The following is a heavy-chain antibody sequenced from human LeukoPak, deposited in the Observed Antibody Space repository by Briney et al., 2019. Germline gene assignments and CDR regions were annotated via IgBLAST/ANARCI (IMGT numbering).Heavy chain of an antibody. CDR2: IRYDGSNK. D-gene: IGHD3-10*01. Sequence: GGSLRLSCAASGFTFSSYGMHWVRQAPGKGLEWVAFIRYDGSNKYYADSVKGRFTISRDNAKNSLYLQMNSLRAEDTALYYCAKEITMVRGVIITGGFDYWGQGTLVTVSS. J-gene: IGHJ4*02. V-gene: IGHV3-30*02. CDR1: GFTFSSYG. CDR3: AKEITMVRGVIITGGFDY.